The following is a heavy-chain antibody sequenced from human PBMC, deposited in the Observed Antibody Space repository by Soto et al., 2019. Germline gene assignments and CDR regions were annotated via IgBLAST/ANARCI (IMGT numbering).Heavy chain of an antibody. CDR1: GDSISSGGYY. D-gene: IGHD3-3*01. CDR3: VRVNYDFWSGYYKDDAFDI. Sequence: TLSLTCTVSGDSISSGGYYWSWIRQHPGKGLEWIRYIYYSESTYYNPSLKSRVTISVETSKNQLSLKLSSVTAADTAVYYCVRVNYDFWSGYYKDDAFDIWGQGTMVTVSS. CDR2: IYYSEST. J-gene: IGHJ3*02. V-gene: IGHV4-31*03.